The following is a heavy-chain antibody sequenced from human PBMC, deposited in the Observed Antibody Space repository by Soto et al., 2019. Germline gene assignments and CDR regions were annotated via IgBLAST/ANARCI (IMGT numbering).Heavy chain of an antibody. CDR3: AREPIN. CDR1: GGSISSGGYY. J-gene: IGHJ4*02. CDR2: NYYSGST. D-gene: IGHD5-12*01. Sequence: QVQLQESGPGLVKPSQTLSLTCTVSGGSISSGGYYWTWIRQHPGKGMEWIGHNYYSGSTSYNPSLKIRVTISVDTSKNQFSLKLSSGTAADTAVYYCAREPINWGQGTLVTVSS. V-gene: IGHV4-31*03.